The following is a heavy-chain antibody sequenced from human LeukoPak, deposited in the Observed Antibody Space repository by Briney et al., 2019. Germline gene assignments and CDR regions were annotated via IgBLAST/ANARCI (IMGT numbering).Heavy chain of an antibody. CDR2: ISSSSSYI. V-gene: IGHV3-21*01. J-gene: IGHJ4*02. CDR1: GFTVSSNY. CDR3: ARGGTTFEH. Sequence: GGSLRLSCAASGFTVSSNYMSWVRQAPGKGLEWVSSISSSSSYIYYADSVKGRFTISRDNAKNSLYLQMNSLRAEDTAVYYCARGGTTFEHWGQGTLVTVSS. D-gene: IGHD1-1*01.